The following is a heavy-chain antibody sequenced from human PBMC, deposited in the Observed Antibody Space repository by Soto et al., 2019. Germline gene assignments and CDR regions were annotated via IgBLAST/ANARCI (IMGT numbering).Heavy chain of an antibody. J-gene: IGHJ4*02. CDR3: TKDKGSGDYWAFDY. CDR1: GFTFDGYA. V-gene: IGHV3-9*01. D-gene: IGHD3-22*01. CDR2: ISWNSAKI. Sequence: DVQLVESGGGLVQPGRSLRLSCAASGFTFDGYAMNWVRQAPGKGLEWVSGISWNSAKIDYADSVKGRFTISRDNAKNSLYLQMNSLRAEDTALYYCTKDKGSGDYWAFDYWGQGTLVTVSS.